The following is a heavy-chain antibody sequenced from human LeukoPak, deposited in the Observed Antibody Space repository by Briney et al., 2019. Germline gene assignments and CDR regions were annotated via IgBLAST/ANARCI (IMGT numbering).Heavy chain of an antibody. CDR2: ISKSGTYI. CDR3: AREVVIVVEQAANTIDY. Sequence: GGSLRLSCAPSVFTFRVYTMNCVRHAPGKGVECVSAISKSGTYIKYADSVEGRFTVSRDNAKNSLFLQMNSLRVEDTAVYYCAREVVIVVEQAANTIDYWGQGTRVTVSS. J-gene: IGHJ4*02. V-gene: IGHV3-21*01. CDR1: VFTFRVYT. D-gene: IGHD2-2*01.